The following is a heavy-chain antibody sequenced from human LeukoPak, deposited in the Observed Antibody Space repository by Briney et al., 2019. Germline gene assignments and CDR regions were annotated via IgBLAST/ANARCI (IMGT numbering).Heavy chain of an antibody. D-gene: IGHD3-16*01. CDR3: ASQITFGGVIGY. CDR2: ISSSSSTI. J-gene: IGHJ4*02. Sequence: GGSLRLSCAASGFTFTSYSMNWVRQAPGKGLECVSYISSSSSTIYYADSVKGRFTISRDNSKNTLYLQMNSLRAEDTAVYYCASQITFGGVIGYWGQGTLVTVSS. V-gene: IGHV3-48*01. CDR1: GFTFTSYS.